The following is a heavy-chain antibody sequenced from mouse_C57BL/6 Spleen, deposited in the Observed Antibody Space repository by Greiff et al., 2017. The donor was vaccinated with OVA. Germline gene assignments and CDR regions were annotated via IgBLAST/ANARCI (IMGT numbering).Heavy chain of an antibody. CDR1: GYTFTSYW. D-gene: IGHD1-1*01. CDR3: ARVDYGSSLYYAMDD. J-gene: IGHJ4*01. CDR2: IHPNSGST. V-gene: IGHV1-64*01. Sequence: QVQLQQPGAELVKPGASVKLSCKASGYTFTSYWMHWVKQRPGQGLEWIGMIHPNSGSTNYNEKFKSKATLTVDKSSSTAYMQLSSLTSEDSAVYDCARVDYGSSLYYAMDDWGKGTSVTVS.